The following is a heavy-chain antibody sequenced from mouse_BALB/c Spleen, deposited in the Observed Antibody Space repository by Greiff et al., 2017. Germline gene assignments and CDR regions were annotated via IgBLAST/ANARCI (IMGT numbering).Heavy chain of an antibody. CDR2: ISSGSSTI. D-gene: IGHD2-10*01. CDR1: GFTFSSFG. J-gene: IGHJ2*01. V-gene: IGHV5-17*02. CDR3: ARRAYYGNPFDY. Sequence: DVHLVESGGGLVQPGGSRKLSCAASGFTFSSFGMHWVRQAPEKGLEWVAYISSGSSTIYYADTVKGRFTISRDNPKNTLFLQMTSLRSEDTAMYYCARRAYYGNPFDYWGQGTTLTVSS.